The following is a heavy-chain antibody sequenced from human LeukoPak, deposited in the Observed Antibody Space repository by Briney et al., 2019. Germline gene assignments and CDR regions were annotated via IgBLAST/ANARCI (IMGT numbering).Heavy chain of an antibody. D-gene: IGHD5-24*01. Sequence: SGTLSLTCAVSGGSISSSNWWSWVRPPPGKGLEWIGEIYHSGSTNYNPSLKSRVTISVDKSKNQFSLKLSSVTAADTAVYYCARIRRDGYNLAAYWGPLDYWGQGTLVTVSS. J-gene: IGHJ4*02. CDR3: ARIRRDGYNLAAYWGPLDY. V-gene: IGHV4-4*02. CDR1: GGSISSSNW. CDR2: IYHSGST.